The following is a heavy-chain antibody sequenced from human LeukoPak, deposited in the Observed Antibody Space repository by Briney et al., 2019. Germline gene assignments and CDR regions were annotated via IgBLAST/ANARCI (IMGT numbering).Heavy chain of an antibody. CDR1: GFALSDSW. CDR3: ARDVGFSPDR. J-gene: IGHJ1*01. D-gene: IGHD1-14*01. V-gene: IGHV3-74*01. Sequence: QPGGSLRLSCVASGFALSDSWMHWVRQTPGKGLVWVSHISPDGTVTNYADFVKGRFIISRDNAKNTVFLQINSLRAEDTSVYFCARDVGFSPDRWGQGTLVTVSS. CDR2: ISPDGTVT.